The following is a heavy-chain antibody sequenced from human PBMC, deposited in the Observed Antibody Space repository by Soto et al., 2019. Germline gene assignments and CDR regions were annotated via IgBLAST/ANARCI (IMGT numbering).Heavy chain of an antibody. Sequence: QLQLQESGPGLVKPSETLSLTCTVSGGSISSSSYYWGWIRQPPGKGLEWIGSIYYSGSTYYNPSSKGGAPLPVAPSRNHSPLKLGSVPAAETPVYSCASPHSGWYPGGFDPWGREPWSPSPQ. J-gene: IGHJ5*02. CDR2: IYYSGST. CDR1: GGSISSSSYY. CDR3: ASPHSGWYPGGFDP. V-gene: IGHV4-39*01. D-gene: IGHD6-19*01.